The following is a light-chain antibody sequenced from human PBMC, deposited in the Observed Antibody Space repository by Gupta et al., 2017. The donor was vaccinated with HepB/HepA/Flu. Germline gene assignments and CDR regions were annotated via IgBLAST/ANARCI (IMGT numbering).Light chain of an antibody. J-gene: IGKJ3*01. CDR1: QDIGIN. Sequence: DIQMTQSPSSVSASVGDRITITCRASQDIGINLAWFQQKPGKAPQALISAASSLESGVPSRFSGSGAKTYFTLTISSLQPEDFATYYCHQYKFYPVTCGPGTKVDIQ. CDR3: HQYKFYPVT. V-gene: IGKV1-16*01. CDR2: AAS.